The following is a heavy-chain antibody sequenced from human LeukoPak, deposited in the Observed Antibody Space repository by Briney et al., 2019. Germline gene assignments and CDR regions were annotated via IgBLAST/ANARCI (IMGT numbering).Heavy chain of an antibody. CDR3: ARDPTAPYSIVYYYYGMDV. J-gene: IGHJ6*02. CDR1: GYTFTSYD. D-gene: IGHD5-18*01. Sequence: ASVKVSCKASGYTFTSYDINWVRQATGQGLEWMGWMNPNSGNTGYAQKFQGRVTMTRNTSISTAYMELSSLRSEDTAVYYCARDPTAPYSIVYYYYGMDVWGQGTTVTVSS. V-gene: IGHV1-8*01. CDR2: MNPNSGNT.